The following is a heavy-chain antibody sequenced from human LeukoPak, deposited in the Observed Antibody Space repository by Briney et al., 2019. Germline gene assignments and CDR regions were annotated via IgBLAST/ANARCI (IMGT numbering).Heavy chain of an antibody. CDR2: ISGSGGST. V-gene: IGHV3-23*01. Sequence: LPGGSLRLSCAASGFTFSSYWMRWVRQAPGKGLEWVSAISGSGGSTYYADSVKGRFTISRDNSKNTLYLQMNSLRAEDTAVYYCAKDGDIVVVPAIDVWGQGTTVTVSS. CDR1: GFTFSSYW. J-gene: IGHJ6*02. CDR3: AKDGDIVVVPAIDV. D-gene: IGHD2-2*01.